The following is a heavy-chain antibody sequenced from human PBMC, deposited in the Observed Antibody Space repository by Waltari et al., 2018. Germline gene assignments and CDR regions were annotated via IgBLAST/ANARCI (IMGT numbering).Heavy chain of an antibody. V-gene: IGHV3-23*01. CDR1: GFTFSNYA. CDR2: ISGGGCST. Sequence: VQLLESGGGLVQPGGSLRLSCAASGFTFSNYAMNWGRQAPGKWVGGVSQISGGGCSTHYADSVKGRFTISRDNSKNTLYLQMNSLRGEDTAVYYCAKDLGYCSGGSCYWDYWGQGTLVTVSS. J-gene: IGHJ4*02. D-gene: IGHD2-15*01. CDR3: AKDLGYCSGGSCYWDY.